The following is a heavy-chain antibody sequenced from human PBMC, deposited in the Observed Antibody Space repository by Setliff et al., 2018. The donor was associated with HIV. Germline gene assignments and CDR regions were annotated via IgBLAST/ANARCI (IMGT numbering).Heavy chain of an antibody. CDR2: IYSSGST. CDR1: GGSISSYY. V-gene: IGHV4-4*09. Sequence: SETLSLTCTVSGGSISSYYWSWIRQPPGKGLEWLGHIYSSGSTNYNPSLKSRVTISVDTSKNQFSLKLYSVTAADTAVYYCARAGVVEGYYYYYYMDVWGKGTTVTVSS. D-gene: IGHD2-15*01. J-gene: IGHJ6*03. CDR3: ARAGVVEGYYYYYYMDV.